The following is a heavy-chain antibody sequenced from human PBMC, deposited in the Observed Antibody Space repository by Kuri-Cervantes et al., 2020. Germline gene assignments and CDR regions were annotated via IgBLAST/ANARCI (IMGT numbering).Heavy chain of an antibody. CDR2: INPNSGGT. J-gene: IGHJ4*02. D-gene: IGHD3-22*01. CDR1: GYTFTGYY. Sequence: ASVKVSCKVSGYTFTGYYMHWVRQAPGQGLEWMGWINPNSGGTNYAQKFQGRVTMTRDTSTSTAYMELRSLRSDDTAVYYCAIGDKYYYDSQRYWGQGTLVTVSS. CDR3: AIGDKYYYDSQRY. V-gene: IGHV1-2*02.